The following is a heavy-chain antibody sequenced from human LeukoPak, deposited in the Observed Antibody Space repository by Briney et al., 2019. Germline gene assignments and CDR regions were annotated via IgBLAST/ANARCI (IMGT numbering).Heavy chain of an antibody. V-gene: IGHV3-23*01. Sequence: GGSLRLSCAASGFTFSSYSMNWVRQAPGKGLEWVSAISGSGGSTYYADSVKGRFTTSRDNSKNTLYLQMNSLRAEDTAVYYCAKDLGARKAVAGWGPWGQGTLVTVSS. CDR1: GFTFSSYS. CDR3: AKDLGARKAVAGWGP. CDR2: ISGSGGST. D-gene: IGHD6-19*01. J-gene: IGHJ5*02.